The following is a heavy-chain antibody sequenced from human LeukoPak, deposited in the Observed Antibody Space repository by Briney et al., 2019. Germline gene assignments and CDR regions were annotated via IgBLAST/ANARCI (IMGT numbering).Heavy chain of an antibody. D-gene: IGHD5-18*01. CDR2: INPNSGGT. Sequence: ASVKVSCKASGYTFTGYYMHWVRQAPGQGLEWMGRINPNSGGTNYAQKFQGRVTMTRDRSISTAYMELSRLRSDDTAVYYCARDNGYSYGSEYGMDVWGQGTTVTVSS. J-gene: IGHJ6*02. V-gene: IGHV1-2*06. CDR1: GYTFTGYY. CDR3: ARDNGYSYGSEYGMDV.